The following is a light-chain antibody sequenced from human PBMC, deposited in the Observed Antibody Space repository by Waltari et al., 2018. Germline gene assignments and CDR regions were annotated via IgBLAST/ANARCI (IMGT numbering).Light chain of an antibody. J-gene: IGKJ3*01. CDR2: GAS. V-gene: IGKV3-15*01. Sequence: IVMTQSPATLSVSPGERAPLSCRASQSVSSNLAWYQQKPGQAPRLLIYGASTRATGIPARFSGSGSGTEFTLTISSLQSEDFAVYYCQQYNNWPPGTFGPGTKVDIK. CDR3: QQYNNWPPGT. CDR1: QSVSSN.